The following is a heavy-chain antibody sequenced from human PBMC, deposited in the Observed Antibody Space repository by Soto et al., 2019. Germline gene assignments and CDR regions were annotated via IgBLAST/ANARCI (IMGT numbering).Heavy chain of an antibody. CDR1: GFTFSSYG. CDR3: ARVKYSSSWYYDY. J-gene: IGHJ4*02. D-gene: IGHD6-13*01. Sequence: AGGSLRLSCAASGFTFSSYGMHWVRQAPGKGLEWVAVIWYDGSNKYYADSVKGRFTISRDNSKNTLYLQMNSLRAEDTAVYYCARVKYSSSWYYDYWGQGTLVTV. V-gene: IGHV3-33*01. CDR2: IWYDGSNK.